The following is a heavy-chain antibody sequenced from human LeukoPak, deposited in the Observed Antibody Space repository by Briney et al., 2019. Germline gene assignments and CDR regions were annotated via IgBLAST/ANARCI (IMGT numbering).Heavy chain of an antibody. CDR2: ISSSGSTI. Sequence: GGSLRLSCAASGFTFSSYEMNWVRQAPGKGLEWVSYISSSGSTIYYADSVKGRFTISRDNAKNSLYLQMNSLRADDTAVYYCAKAWGAVAGTFYFDYWGQGTLVTVSS. V-gene: IGHV3-48*03. D-gene: IGHD6-19*01. J-gene: IGHJ4*02. CDR3: AKAWGAVAGTFYFDY. CDR1: GFTFSSYE.